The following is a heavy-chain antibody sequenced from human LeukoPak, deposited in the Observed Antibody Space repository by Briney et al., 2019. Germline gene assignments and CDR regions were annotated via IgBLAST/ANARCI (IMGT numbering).Heavy chain of an antibody. Sequence: SETLSLTCTVSGGSISSTSWYWGWIRQPPGKRLEWIGSIYYSGSTNYNPSLKSRVTMSVDTSKNQFSLKLSSVTAADTAVYYCARPDYDSSGSYYDNWFDPWGQGTLVTVSS. D-gene: IGHD3-22*01. V-gene: IGHV4-39*01. J-gene: IGHJ5*02. CDR2: IYYSGST. CDR1: GGSISSTSWY. CDR3: ARPDYDSSGSYYDNWFDP.